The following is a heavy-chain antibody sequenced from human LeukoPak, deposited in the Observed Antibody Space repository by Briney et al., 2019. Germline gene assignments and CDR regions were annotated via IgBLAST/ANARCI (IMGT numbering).Heavy chain of an antibody. D-gene: IGHD3-22*01. Sequence: GGSLRLSCGASEVTVSNNYMSWVRQAPGKGLQWVSVIYPGGNIYYADSVKGRFIISRDNSKNTLSLQMNSLTADDTAVYYCVRGPRYYDDSGFHYGVFDIWGQGTLVTVSS. CDR3: VRGPRYYDDSGFHYGVFDI. V-gene: IGHV3-53*01. J-gene: IGHJ3*02. CDR1: EVTVSNNY. CDR2: IYPGGNI.